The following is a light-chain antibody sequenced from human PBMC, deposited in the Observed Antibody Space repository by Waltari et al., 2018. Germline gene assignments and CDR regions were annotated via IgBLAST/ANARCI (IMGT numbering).Light chain of an antibody. Sequence: EIVLTQSPGTLSLSPGDRATLSCRASQTVSTIALSWYQQKPGQAPRVLIYSTYIRSTGIPDRFSGSGSGTDFTLTINGLAPEDFAMYYCQQYDGIVVTFGGGTKVEI. V-gene: IGKV3-20*01. CDR3: QQYDGIVVT. CDR1: QTVSTIA. CDR2: STY. J-gene: IGKJ4*01.